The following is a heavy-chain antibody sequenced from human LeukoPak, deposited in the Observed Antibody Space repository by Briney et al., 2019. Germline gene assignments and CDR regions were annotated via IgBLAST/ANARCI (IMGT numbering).Heavy chain of an antibody. J-gene: IGHJ2*01. V-gene: IGHV3-21*01. CDR3: ARAVSAAGTAWYFDL. CDR2: ISSSSSYI. D-gene: IGHD6-13*01. CDR1: GFTFSSYS. Sequence: GGSLRLSCAASGFTFSSYSMNWVRQAPGKGLEWVSSISSSSSYIYYADSVKGRFTISRDNAKNSLYLQMNSLRAEDTAVYYCARAVSAAGTAWYFDLWGRGTLVTVSS.